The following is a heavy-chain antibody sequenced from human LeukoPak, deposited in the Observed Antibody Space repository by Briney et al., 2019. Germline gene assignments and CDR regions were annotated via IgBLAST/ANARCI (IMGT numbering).Heavy chain of an antibody. CDR1: GYTFTSYA. CDR3: ARDARYCSSTSCYEYFDY. D-gene: IGHD2-2*01. V-gene: IGHV1-3*01. CDR2: FNAGNGNT. J-gene: IGHJ4*02. Sequence: ASVKVSCKASGYTFTSYAMHWVRQAPGQRLEWMGWFNAGNGNTKYSQKFQGRVTITRDTSASTAYMELSSLRSEDTAVYYCARDARYCSSTSCYEYFDYWGQGTLVTVSS.